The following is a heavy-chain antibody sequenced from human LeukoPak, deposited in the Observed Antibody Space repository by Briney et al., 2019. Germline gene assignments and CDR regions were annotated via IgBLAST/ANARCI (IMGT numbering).Heavy chain of an antibody. CDR2: SYYSGST. CDR3: ARDYYDRNDAFDI. CDR1: GGSISSYY. D-gene: IGHD3-22*01. J-gene: IGHJ3*02. Sequence: SETLSLTCTVSGGSISSYYWSWIRQPPGKRLEWIGYSYYSGSTNYNPSLKSRVTISVDTSKNQFSLRLSSVTAADTAVYYCARDYYDRNDAFDIWGQGTMVTVSS. V-gene: IGHV4-59*01.